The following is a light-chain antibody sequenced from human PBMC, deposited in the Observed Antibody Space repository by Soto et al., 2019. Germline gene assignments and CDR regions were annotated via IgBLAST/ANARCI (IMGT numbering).Light chain of an antibody. CDR3: SSYTNSGTYV. CDR1: CSDVGGYNY. Sequence: QSFLTQPASVSGSPGQSITISCTGTCSDVGGYNYVSWYQQHPGKAPQLMISDVSNRPSGVSNRFSGAKSGNTASLTISGHQAEDEADYYCSSYTNSGTYVFGTGTKLTVL. CDR2: DVS. J-gene: IGLJ1*01. V-gene: IGLV2-14*01.